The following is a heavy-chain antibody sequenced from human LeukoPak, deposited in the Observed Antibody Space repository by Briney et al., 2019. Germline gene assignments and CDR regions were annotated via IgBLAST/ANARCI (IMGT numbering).Heavy chain of an antibody. V-gene: IGHV3-23*01. CDR3: AKGDNVVMTVIPVH. CDR1: GFTFSSHA. CDR2: ITGRGGDM. D-gene: IGHD2-21*02. Sequence: PGGSLRLSCAPSGFTFSSHAMTWVRQPPGKGLECVSSITGRGGDMYYADSVKGRFTISRDNSKNTLYLQMNSLIAADTAIYYCAKGDNVVMTVIPVHWGQGTLVTVSS. J-gene: IGHJ4*02.